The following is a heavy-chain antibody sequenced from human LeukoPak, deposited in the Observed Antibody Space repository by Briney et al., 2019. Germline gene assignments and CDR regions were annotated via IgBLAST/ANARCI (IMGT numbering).Heavy chain of an antibody. CDR3: ARDRLPHCSGTSGYEDYNYMDV. D-gene: IGHD2-2*01. CDR2: ISSRSSAI. Sequence: GGSLRLSCAASGFSFSDYSINWVRQAPGKGLEWISYISSRSSAIFYADSVQGRFTISRDNAKNSLYLQMNGLRADDTAVYYCARDRLPHCSGTSGYEDYNYMDVWGKGTTVTVSS. V-gene: IGHV3-48*01. CDR1: GFSFSDYS. J-gene: IGHJ6*03.